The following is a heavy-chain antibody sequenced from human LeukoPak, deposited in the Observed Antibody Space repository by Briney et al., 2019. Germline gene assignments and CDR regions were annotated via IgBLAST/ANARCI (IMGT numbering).Heavy chain of an antibody. CDR3: ARANFDWLLRFDY. D-gene: IGHD3-9*01. CDR2: IYYSGST. J-gene: IGHJ4*02. V-gene: IGHV4-59*01. CDR1: GGSISSYY. Sequence: SENLSLTCTVSGGSISSYYWSWIRQPPGKGLEWIGYIYYSGSTNYNPSLKSRVTISVDTSKNQFSLKLSSVTAADTAVYYCARANFDWLLRFDYWGQGTLVTVSS.